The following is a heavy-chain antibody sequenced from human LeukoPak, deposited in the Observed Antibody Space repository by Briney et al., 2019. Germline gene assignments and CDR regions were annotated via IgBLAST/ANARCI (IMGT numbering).Heavy chain of an antibody. J-gene: IGHJ4*02. CDR1: GGSISSYY. V-gene: IGHV4-59*01. CDR3: ARLATWEPTDY. Sequence: SETLSLTCTVSGGSISSYYWSWIRQPPGKGLEWIGYIYYSGSTNYNPSLKSRVTISVDTSKNQFSLKLSSVTAADTAVYYCARLATWEPTDYWGQGTLVTVSS. CDR2: IYYSGST. D-gene: IGHD1-26*01.